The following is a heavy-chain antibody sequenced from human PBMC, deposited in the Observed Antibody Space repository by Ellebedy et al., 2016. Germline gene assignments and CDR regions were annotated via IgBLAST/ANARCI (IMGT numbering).Heavy chain of an antibody. V-gene: IGHV4-31*03. CDR2: IYYSGST. Sequence: SETLSLTCTVSGGSISSGGYYWSWIRQHPGKGLEWIGYIYYSGSTYYNPSLKSRVTISVDTSKNQFSLKLSSVTAADTAVYYCARGLPLEWLSHFDYWGQGTLVTVFS. D-gene: IGHD3-3*01. J-gene: IGHJ4*02. CDR3: ARGLPLEWLSHFDY. CDR1: GGSISSGGYY.